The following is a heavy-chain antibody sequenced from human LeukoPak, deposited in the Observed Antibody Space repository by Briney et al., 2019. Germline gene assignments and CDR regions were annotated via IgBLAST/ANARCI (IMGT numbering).Heavy chain of an antibody. Sequence: LTGGSLRLSCAASGFTFSSYGMHWVRQAPGKGLEWVAFIRYDGSNKYYADSVKGRFTISRDNSKNTLYLQMNSLRAEDTAVYYCANLGRGGSRVIDYWGQGTLVTVSS. V-gene: IGHV3-30*02. J-gene: IGHJ4*02. CDR2: IRYDGSNK. CDR1: GFTFSSYG. CDR3: ANLGRGGSRVIDY. D-gene: IGHD2-15*01.